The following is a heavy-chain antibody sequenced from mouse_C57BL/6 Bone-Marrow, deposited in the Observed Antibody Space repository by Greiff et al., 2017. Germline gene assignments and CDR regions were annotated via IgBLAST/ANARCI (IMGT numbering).Heavy chain of an antibody. Sequence: QVQLQQPGAELAMPGASVKLSCKASGYTFTSYRMHWVKQRPGQGLEWIGEIDPSDSYTNYNQKFKGKSTLTVDKSSSTAYLQLSSLTSEDSAVDYCAGGDAYDWTGFDYWGQGTTLTVSS. CDR2: IDPSDSYT. J-gene: IGHJ2*01. CDR3: AGGDAYDWTGFDY. V-gene: IGHV1-69*01. D-gene: IGHD2-2*01. CDR1: GYTFTSYR.